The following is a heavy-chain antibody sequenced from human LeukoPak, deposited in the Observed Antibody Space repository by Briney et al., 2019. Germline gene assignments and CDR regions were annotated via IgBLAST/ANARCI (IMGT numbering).Heavy chain of an antibody. Sequence: GGYLRLSCAGSGFTFSSYNMNWVRQAPGKGLEWISYISSSGRTVYYAESLRGRFAISRDNSKSSLYLQMNSLRTEDTALYYCAKATGYTSGWYGYHFDFWGQGTLVSVSS. CDR1: GFTFSSYN. V-gene: IGHV3-48*04. J-gene: IGHJ4*02. CDR3: AKATGYTSGWYGYHFDF. CDR2: ISSSGRTV. D-gene: IGHD6-19*01.